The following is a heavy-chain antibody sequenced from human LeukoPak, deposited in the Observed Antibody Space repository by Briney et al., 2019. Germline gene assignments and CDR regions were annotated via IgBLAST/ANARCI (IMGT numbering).Heavy chain of an antibody. CDR1: GFRFSYHD. D-gene: IGHD1-14*01. J-gene: IGHJ3*02. V-gene: IGHV3-64*02. Sequence: GGSLRLSCAASGFRFSYHDMHWVRQAPGKGLEFVSSIGAAGAHTFYADSVKGRFTISRDNFQSTMYLQVDGLRPEDSAVYYCARELGGTITGGFDIWGQGTVVTVSS. CDR3: ARELGGTITGGFDI. CDR2: IGAAGAHT.